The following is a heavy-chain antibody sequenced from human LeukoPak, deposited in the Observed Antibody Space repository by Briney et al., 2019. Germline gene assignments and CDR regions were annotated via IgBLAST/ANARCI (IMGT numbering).Heavy chain of an antibody. CDR3: ARGGDYLDF. Sequence: GGSLRLSCAASGFTFSIYWMSWVRQAPGKGLEWVANITQDGSEKYYVDSVKGRFTISRDNANNSLYLQMNSLRAEDTAVYYCARGGDYLDFWGQGTLVTVSS. CDR1: GFTFSIYW. V-gene: IGHV3-7*05. J-gene: IGHJ4*02. CDR2: ITQDGSEK.